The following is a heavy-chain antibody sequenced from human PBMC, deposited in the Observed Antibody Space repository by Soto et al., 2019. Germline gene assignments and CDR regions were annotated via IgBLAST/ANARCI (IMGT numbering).Heavy chain of an antibody. CDR2: ISGSGVST. Sequence: GGSLRLSCAASGFTFSSYAMSWVRQAPGKGLEWVSAISGSGVSTYYAASVKGRFTISRDNTKNTLYLQMNSLRADDTALYYCAKWHLMAVAGSSADTDYWGQGTLVTVSS. D-gene: IGHD6-19*01. V-gene: IGHV3-23*01. CDR3: AKWHLMAVAGSSADTDY. CDR1: GFTFSSYA. J-gene: IGHJ4*02.